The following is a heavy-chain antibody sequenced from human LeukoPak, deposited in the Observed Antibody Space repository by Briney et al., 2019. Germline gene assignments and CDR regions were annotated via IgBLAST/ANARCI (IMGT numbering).Heavy chain of an antibody. CDR2: INPNSGGT. CDR1: GYTFTGYY. J-gene: IGHJ4*02. V-gene: IGHV1-2*02. Sequence: ASVKVSCKASGYTFTGYYMHWVRQAPGQGLEWMGWINPNSGGTNYAQKFQGRVTMTRDTSISTAYMELSRLRSDDTAVYYCARVLDSSGYYDDYWGQGTLVTVSS. D-gene: IGHD3-22*01. CDR3: ARVLDSSGYYDDY.